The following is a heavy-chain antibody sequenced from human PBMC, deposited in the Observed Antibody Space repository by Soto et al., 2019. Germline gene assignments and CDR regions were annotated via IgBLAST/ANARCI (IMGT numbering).Heavy chain of an antibody. D-gene: IGHD1-7*01. CDR3: VRRVSGNYDY. CDR1: GFTFSSYD. V-gene: IGHV3-64*01. J-gene: IGHJ4*02. Sequence: EVQLAESGGVMVQPGGSLRLSCVASGFTFSSYDMHWVRQAPGKGLEYVSSISSNGGTTYYGNSVKGRFTISRDNSKNTLYIQMGSLRAEDMAVYYCVRRVSGNYDYWGQGTLVTVSS. CDR2: ISSNGGTT.